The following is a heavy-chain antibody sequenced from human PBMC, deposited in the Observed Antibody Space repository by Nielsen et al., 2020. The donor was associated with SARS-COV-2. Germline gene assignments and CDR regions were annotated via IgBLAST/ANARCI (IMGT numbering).Heavy chain of an antibody. CDR1: GGSISSGSHY. CDR2: IYTSGST. D-gene: IGHD1-1*01. V-gene: IGHV4-61*02. CDR3: ARWSGYNDP. J-gene: IGHJ5*02. Sequence: SETLSLTCTVSGGSISSGSHYWSWIRQPAGKGLEWIGRIYTSGSTNYNPSLKSRVTISVDTSKNQFSLKLSSVTAADTAVYYCARWSGYNDPWGQGTLVTVSS.